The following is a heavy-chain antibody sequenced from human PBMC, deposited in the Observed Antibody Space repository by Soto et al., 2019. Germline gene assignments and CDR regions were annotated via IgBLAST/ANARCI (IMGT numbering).Heavy chain of an antibody. V-gene: IGHV4-31*03. J-gene: IGHJ5*02. CDR2: IYYSGST. CDR3: ARVRSGYPQREIYNWFDP. CDR1: GGSISSGGYY. Sequence: SETLSLTCTVSGGSISSGGYYWSWIRQHPGKGLEWIGYIYYSGSTYYNPSLKSRVTISVDTSKNQFSLKLSSVTAADTAVYYCARVRSGYPQREIYNWFDPWGQGTLVTVSS. D-gene: IGHD3-22*01.